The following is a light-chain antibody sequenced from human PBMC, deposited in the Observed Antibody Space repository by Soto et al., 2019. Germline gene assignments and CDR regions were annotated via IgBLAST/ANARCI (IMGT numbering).Light chain of an antibody. CDR3: QQYNNWPPWT. V-gene: IGKV3-15*01. J-gene: IGKJ1*01. CDR2: GAS. CDR1: QSVSSN. Sequence: EIVMTQSPATLSLSPGERATLSASASQSVSSNLVWYQQKPGQAPRLLIYGASTRATGIPARFSGTGSGTEFTLTITSPQSEDFAVYYCQQYNNWPPWTFGQGTKVDIK.